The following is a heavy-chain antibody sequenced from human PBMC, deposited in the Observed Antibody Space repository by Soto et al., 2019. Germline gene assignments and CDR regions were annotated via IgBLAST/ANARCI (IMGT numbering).Heavy chain of an antibody. CDR2: TYYRSKWYY. CDR3: ARGEQYSGRIFDY. D-gene: IGHD1-26*01. J-gene: IGHJ4*01. CDR1: GDSVSSNGAG. V-gene: IGHV6-1*01. Sequence: PSQTLSLTCAITGDSVSSNGAGWSRVRQSPSRGLEWLGRTYYRSKWYYEYAVSVRGRITINPDTSKNQYSLQLNSVTPEDTAVYFCARGEQYSGRIFDYWGQGTLVTVSS.